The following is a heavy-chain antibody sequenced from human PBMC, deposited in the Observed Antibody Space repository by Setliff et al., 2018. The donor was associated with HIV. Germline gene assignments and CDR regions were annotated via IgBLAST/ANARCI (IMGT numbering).Heavy chain of an antibody. CDR2: INAGNGNT. V-gene: IGHV1-3*01. Sequence: KVSCKASGYTFTSYAMHWVRQAPEQRLEWMGWINAGNGNTKYSQKFQGRVTITRDTSASTAYMELSSLRSEDTAVYYCARGATITYYFDYLGQGTLVTVSS. CDR1: GYTFTSYA. J-gene: IGHJ4*02. D-gene: IGHD5-12*01. CDR3: ARGATITYYFDY.